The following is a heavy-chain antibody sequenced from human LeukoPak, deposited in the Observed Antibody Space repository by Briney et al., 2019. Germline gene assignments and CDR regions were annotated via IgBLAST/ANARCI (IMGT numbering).Heavy chain of an antibody. CDR1: GFTFNSYT. Sequence: GGSLRLSCAASGFTFNSYTMTWVRQAPGKGLEWVSSISTGSTYIYYADSVKGRFTISRDNSKNTLYLQMNSLRAEDTAVYFCANSYTVTTSPFDYWGQGTLVSVSS. J-gene: IGHJ4*02. CDR2: ISTGSTYI. D-gene: IGHD4-17*01. V-gene: IGHV3-21*04. CDR3: ANSYTVTTSPFDY.